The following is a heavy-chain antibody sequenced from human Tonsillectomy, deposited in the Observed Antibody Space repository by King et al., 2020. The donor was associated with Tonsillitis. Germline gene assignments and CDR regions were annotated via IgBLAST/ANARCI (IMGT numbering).Heavy chain of an antibody. CDR1: GYTFTGYY. CDR3: ARGAILGATISHYYYGMDV. J-gene: IGHJ6*02. V-gene: IGHV1-2*04. CDR2: INPNSGGT. Sequence: QLVQSGAEVKKPGASVKVSCKASGYTFTGYYMHWVRQAPGQGLEWMGWINPNSGGTNYAQKFQGWVTMTRDTSSSTGYMELSRLRSDATAVYYCARGAILGATISHYYYGMDVWGQGTTVTVSS. D-gene: IGHD1-26*01.